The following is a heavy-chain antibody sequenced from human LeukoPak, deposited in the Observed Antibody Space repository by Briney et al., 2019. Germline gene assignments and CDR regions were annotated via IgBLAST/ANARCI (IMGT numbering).Heavy chain of an antibody. V-gene: IGHV3-30*18. CDR1: GFTFSSYG. CDR3: AKGLGGSNTGYFYGMDV. Sequence: GRSLRLSCAASGFTFSSYGMHWVRQAPGKGLEWVAVISYDGSNKYYADSVKGRFTISRDNSKNTLYLQMNSLRAEDTAVYYCAKGLGGSNTGYFYGMDVWGQGTTVTVSS. J-gene: IGHJ6*02. D-gene: IGHD2-8*02. CDR2: ISYDGSNK.